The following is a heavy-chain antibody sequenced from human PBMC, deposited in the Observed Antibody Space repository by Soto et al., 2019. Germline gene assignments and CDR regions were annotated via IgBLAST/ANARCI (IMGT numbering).Heavy chain of an antibody. Sequence: QVQLVESGGGVVQPGGSLRLSCAASGFTFRYHAMHWVRQAPGKGLECLAVIVHEGSNAFYRDSVKGRFTVSRDNSKNTLYLYMNSLRSEDTGVYYCARGDREDILVVVGARPGEYGTDIWGQGTTVIVSS. D-gene: IGHD2-15*01. J-gene: IGHJ6*02. CDR2: IVHEGSNA. CDR3: ARGDREDILVVVGARPGEYGTDI. V-gene: IGHV3-30-3*01. CDR1: GFTFRYHA.